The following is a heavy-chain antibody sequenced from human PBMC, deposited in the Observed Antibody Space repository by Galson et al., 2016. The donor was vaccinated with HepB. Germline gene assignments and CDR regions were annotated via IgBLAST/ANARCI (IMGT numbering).Heavy chain of an antibody. CDR3: ARRSAGYFDY. CDR1: GYTFTNEG. V-gene: IGHV1-18*01. Sequence: SVKVSCKASGYTFTNEGISWVRQAPGQGLERMAWINVYNGNTNYAQKFQGRVTMTTDTSTSTAYMELRSLRSDDTAVYYCARRSAGYFDYWGQGTLVTVSS. D-gene: IGHD6-19*01. CDR2: INVYNGNT. J-gene: IGHJ4*02.